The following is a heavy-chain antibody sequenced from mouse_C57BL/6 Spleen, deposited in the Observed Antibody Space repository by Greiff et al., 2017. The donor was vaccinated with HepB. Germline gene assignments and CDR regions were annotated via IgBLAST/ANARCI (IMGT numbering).Heavy chain of an antibody. V-gene: IGHV5-17*01. CDR3: ATGYDYDDYAMDY. CDR1: GFTFSDYG. CDR2: ISSGSSTI. Sequence: EVQGVESGGGLVKPGGSLKLSCAASGFTFSDYGMHWVRQAPEKGLEWVAYISSGSSTIYYADTVKGRFTISRDNAKNTLFLQMTSLRSEDTAMYYCATGYDYDDYAMDYWGQGTSVTVSS. D-gene: IGHD2-4*01. J-gene: IGHJ4*01.